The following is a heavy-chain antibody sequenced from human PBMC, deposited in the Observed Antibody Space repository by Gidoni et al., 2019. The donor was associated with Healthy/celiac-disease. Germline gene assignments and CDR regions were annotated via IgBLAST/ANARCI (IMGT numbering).Heavy chain of an antibody. V-gene: IGHV3-30*18. Sequence: QVQLVESGGGVVQPGRSLRLSCAASGFTFSSYGMHWVRQAPGKGLEWVAVISYDGSNKYYADSVKGRFTIFRDNSKNTLYLQMNSLRAEDTAVYYCAKARFLEWLFYDYWGQGTLVTVSS. CDR1: GFTFSSYG. J-gene: IGHJ4*02. CDR2: ISYDGSNK. CDR3: AKARFLEWLFYDY. D-gene: IGHD3-3*01.